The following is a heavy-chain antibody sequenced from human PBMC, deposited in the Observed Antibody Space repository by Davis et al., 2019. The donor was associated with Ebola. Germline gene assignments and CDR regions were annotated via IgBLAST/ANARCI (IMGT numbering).Heavy chain of an antibody. CDR1: GFTFDDFG. CDR3: ARDLYLGSWNYYGMDV. CDR2: INWSGEDT. J-gene: IGHJ6*02. D-gene: IGHD2-2*02. Sequence: GGSLRLSCAASGFTFDDFGMSWVRQVPGKGLEWISGINWSGEDTGYADSVKGRFTISRDNAKNSLYLQMNSLRAEDTAVYYCARDLYLGSWNYYGMDVWGQGTTVTVSS. V-gene: IGHV3-20*04.